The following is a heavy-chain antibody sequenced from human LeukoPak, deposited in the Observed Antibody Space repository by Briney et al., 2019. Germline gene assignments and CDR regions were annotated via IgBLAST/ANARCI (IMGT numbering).Heavy chain of an antibody. V-gene: IGHV1-2*02. CDR2: INPNSGGT. J-gene: IGHJ4*02. CDR3: ASSTGLWFGELFLDY. CDR1: GYTFTSYD. Sequence: SVKVSCKASGYTFTSYDINWVRQAPGQGLEWMGWINPNSGGTNYAQKFQGRVTMTRDTSISTAYMELSRLRSDDTAVYYCASSTGLWFGELFLDYWGQGTLVTVSS. D-gene: IGHD3-10*01.